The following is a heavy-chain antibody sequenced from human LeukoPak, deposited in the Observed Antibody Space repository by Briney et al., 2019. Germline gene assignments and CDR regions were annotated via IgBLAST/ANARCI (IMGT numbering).Heavy chain of an antibody. D-gene: IGHD3-9*01. V-gene: IGHV4-61*02. CDR3: ARDGNGVRYNWFDP. J-gene: IGHJ5*02. CDR1: GGSISSGSYY. CDR2: IYTSGST. Sequence: SQTLSLTCTVSGGSISSGSYYWSWIRQPAGKGLEWIGRIYTSGSTNYNPSLKSRVTISVDTSKNQFSLKLSSVTAADTAAYYCARDGNGVRYNWFDPWGQGTLVTVSS.